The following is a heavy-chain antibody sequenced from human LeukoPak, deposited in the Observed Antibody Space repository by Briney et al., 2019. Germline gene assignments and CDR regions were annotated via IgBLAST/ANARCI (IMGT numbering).Heavy chain of an antibody. J-gene: IGHJ4*02. CDR3: ARSPLESRRDAYNFYFDY. V-gene: IGHV4-59*08. CDR2: VHYSGST. Sequence: SETLSLTCSVSGASIISYHWSWVRQPPGKGLEWIGFVHYSGSTNYNPSLKSRVTISADTSKNQFSLSLTSVTAADTALYYCARSPLESRRDAYNFYFDYWGQGALVTVSS. CDR1: GASIISYH. D-gene: IGHD5-24*01.